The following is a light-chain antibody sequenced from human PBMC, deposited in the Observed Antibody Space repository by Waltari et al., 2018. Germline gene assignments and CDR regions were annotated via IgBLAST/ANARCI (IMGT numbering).Light chain of an antibody. J-gene: IGKJ1*01. CDR1: QSVSRT. Sequence: EIVLTQSPVTLSLPPGDRATLSCRTSQSVSRTLACYQQKPGQAPRPLIFGASNRATGIPDTFCGSGSGKDFSLISTRLEPEDSAMYYCQHYVRLPATFGQGTKVEIK. V-gene: IGKV3-20*01. CDR3: QHYVRLPAT. CDR2: GAS.